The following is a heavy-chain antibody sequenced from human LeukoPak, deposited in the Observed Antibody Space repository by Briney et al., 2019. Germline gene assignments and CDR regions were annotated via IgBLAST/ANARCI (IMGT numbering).Heavy chain of an antibody. CDR2: FDPEDGET. D-gene: IGHD6-13*01. J-gene: IGHJ4*02. CDR3: ATEGPSPPPGIAAIY. CDR1: GYTLTELS. V-gene: IGHV1-24*01. Sequence: GASVNVSCKVSGYTLTELSMHWVRQAPGKGLEWRGGFDPEDGETIYAQKFQGRVTMTEDTSTDTAYMELSSLRSEDTAVYYCATEGPSPPPGIAAIYWGQGTLVTVSS.